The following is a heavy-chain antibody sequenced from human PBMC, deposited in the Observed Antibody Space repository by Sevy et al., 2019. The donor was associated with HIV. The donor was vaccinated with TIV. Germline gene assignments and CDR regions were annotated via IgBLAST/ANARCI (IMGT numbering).Heavy chain of an antibody. CDR1: GYSFTSYW. D-gene: IGHD3-10*01. V-gene: IGHV5-51*01. CDR3: ARETMVRGVIYAFDI. Sequence: GESLKISCKGSGYSFTSYWIGWVRQMPGKGLEWMGIIYPGDSDTRYSPSFQGQVTLSADKSISPAYLQWSSLKASETAMYYCARETMVRGVIYAFDIWGQGTMVTVSS. J-gene: IGHJ3*02. CDR2: IYPGDSDT.